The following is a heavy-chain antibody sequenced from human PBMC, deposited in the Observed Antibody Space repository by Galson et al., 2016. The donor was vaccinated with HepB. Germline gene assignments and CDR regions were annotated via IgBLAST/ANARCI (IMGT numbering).Heavy chain of an antibody. D-gene: IGHD2-15*01. CDR1: GFTFSSRA. Sequence: SLRLSCAASGFTFSSRAMSWVRQAPGKGLEWVSGISGPGGSTDYADSVKGRFTISRDNSKNTLYLQMNSLRAEDTALYYCARYEAPSYYYFMDVWGKGTTFTVSS. CDR2: ISGPGGST. J-gene: IGHJ6*03. V-gene: IGHV3-23*01. CDR3: ARYEAPSYYYFMDV.